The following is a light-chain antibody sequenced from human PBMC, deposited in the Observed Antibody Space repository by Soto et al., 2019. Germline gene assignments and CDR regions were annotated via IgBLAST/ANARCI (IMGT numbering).Light chain of an antibody. CDR2: EVS. V-gene: IGLV2-14*01. CDR1: SSDVGGYNY. CDR3: SSYTSSSTRG. J-gene: IGLJ3*02. Sequence: QSVLTQPASVSGSPGQSITISCTGTSSDVGGYNYVSWYQQHPGKAPKLMIYEVSNRPSGVSNRFSGSKSGTTASLTISGLQAEDEADYYCSSYTSSSTRGFGGGTQRTVL.